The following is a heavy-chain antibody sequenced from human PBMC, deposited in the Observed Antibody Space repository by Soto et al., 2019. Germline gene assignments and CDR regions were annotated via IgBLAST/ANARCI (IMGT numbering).Heavy chain of an antibody. CDR1: GYTFTSYY. V-gene: IGHV1-18*04. D-gene: IGHD2-15*01. J-gene: IGHJ4*02. CDR3: ARDPGAASFDF. Sequence: ASVKVSCKASGYTFTSYYMHWVRRAPGQGLEWMGIINTSNDNKLYAQKLQGRLTLTTDTSTSTAYMDLTTLRSDDTAVYFCARDPGAASFDFWAQGTLVTVSS. CDR2: INTSNDNK.